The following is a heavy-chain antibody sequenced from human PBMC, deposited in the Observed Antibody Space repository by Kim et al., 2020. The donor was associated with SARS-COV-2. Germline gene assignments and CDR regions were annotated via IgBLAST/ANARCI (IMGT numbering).Heavy chain of an antibody. CDR1: GFTFSSYG. V-gene: IGHV3-30*18. Sequence: LSLTCAASGFTFSSYGMHWVRQAPGKGLEWVGVISYDGSNKYYADSVKGRFTISRDNSKNTLYLQMNSLRAEDTAVYYCAKERGIAVGGYRVYYHYG. D-gene: IGHD6-19*01. J-gene: IGHJ6*01. CDR2: ISYDGSNK. CDR3: AKERGIAVGGYRVYYHYG.